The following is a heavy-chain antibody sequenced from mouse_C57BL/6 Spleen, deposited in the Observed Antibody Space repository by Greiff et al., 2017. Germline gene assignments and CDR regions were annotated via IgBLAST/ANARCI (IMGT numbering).Heavy chain of an antibody. Sequence: QVQLKQSGAELARPGASVKLSCKASGYTFTSYGISWVKQRTGQSLEWIGEIYPRSGNTYYNEKFKGKATLTADKSSSTAYMELRSLTSEDSAVYFCAREGTMVTPDAYWGQGTLVTVSA. D-gene: IGHD2-2*01. CDR3: AREGTMVTPDAY. CDR2: IYPRSGNT. J-gene: IGHJ3*01. CDR1: GYTFTSYG. V-gene: IGHV1-81*01.